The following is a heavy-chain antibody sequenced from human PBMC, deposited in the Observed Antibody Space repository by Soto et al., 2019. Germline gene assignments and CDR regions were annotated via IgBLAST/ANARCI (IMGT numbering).Heavy chain of an antibody. D-gene: IGHD4-17*01. Sequence: SVKVACKASGGTFSSYAISWVRQAPGQGLEWMGGIIPIFGTANYAQKFQGRVTITADESTSTAYMELSSLRSEDTAVYCCARTLHYEPTFGYWGQGTLVTVSS. CDR2: IIPIFGTA. J-gene: IGHJ4*02. V-gene: IGHV1-69*13. CDR1: GGTFSSYA. CDR3: ARTLHYEPTFGY.